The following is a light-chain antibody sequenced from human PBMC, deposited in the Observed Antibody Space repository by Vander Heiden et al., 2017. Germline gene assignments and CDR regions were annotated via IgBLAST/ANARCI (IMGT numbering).Light chain of an antibody. J-gene: IGKJ1*01. CDR1: QTVGSY. V-gene: IGKV3-11*01. CDR2: DAS. CDR3: QQRSHWPGT. Sequence: PGERATLSCRASQTVGSYLAWYQQKLGQAPRLLIHDASNRATGIPARFSGSGSGTDFTLTISSLEPEDFAVYYCQQRSHWPGTFGQGTKVEIK.